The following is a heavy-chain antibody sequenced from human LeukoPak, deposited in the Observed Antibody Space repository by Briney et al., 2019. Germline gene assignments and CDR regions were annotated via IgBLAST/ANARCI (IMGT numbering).Heavy chain of an antibody. CDR1: GFTFSSYA. CDR3: AKDGIVGATRDYFDY. D-gene: IGHD1-26*01. CDR2: ISGSGGST. Sequence: GGSLRLSCAASGFTFSSYAMSWVRQAPGKGLEWVSAISGSGGSTYYADSVKGRFTISRDNSKNTLYLQTNSLRAEDTAVYYCAKDGIVGATRDYFDYWGQGTLVTVSS. J-gene: IGHJ4*02. V-gene: IGHV3-23*01.